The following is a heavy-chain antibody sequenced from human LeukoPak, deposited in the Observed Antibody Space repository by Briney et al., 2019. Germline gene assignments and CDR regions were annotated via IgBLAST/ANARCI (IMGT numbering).Heavy chain of an antibody. CDR2: FDPEDGET. J-gene: IGHJ6*02. D-gene: IGHD4-11*01. V-gene: IGHV1-24*01. CDR3: ATPTVTTSPRGWYYYYGMDV. Sequence: AAVKVSCKVSGYTLTELSMHWVRQAPGKGVEWMGGFDPEDGETIYAQKFQGRVTMTEDTSTDTAYMELSSLRSEDTAVYYCATPTVTTSPRGWYYYYGMDVWGQGTTVTVSS. CDR1: GYTLTELS.